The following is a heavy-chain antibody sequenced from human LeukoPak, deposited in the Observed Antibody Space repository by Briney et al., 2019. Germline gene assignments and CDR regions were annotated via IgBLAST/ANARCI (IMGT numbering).Heavy chain of an antibody. D-gene: IGHD1-26*01. CDR2: ISGSGRST. CDR3: AKGFSGSYDRWVDY. Sequence: GGSLRLSCAASGFTFSSYAMSWVRQAPGKGLEWVSAISGSGRSTYYADSVKGRFTISRDNSKNTLYLQMNSLRAEDTAVYYCAKGFSGSYDRWVDYWGQGTLVTVSS. V-gene: IGHV3-23*01. J-gene: IGHJ4*02. CDR1: GFTFSSYA.